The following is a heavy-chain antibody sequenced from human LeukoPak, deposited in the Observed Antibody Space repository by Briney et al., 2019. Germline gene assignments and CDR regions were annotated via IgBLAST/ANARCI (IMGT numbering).Heavy chain of an antibody. Sequence: GGSLRLSCAASGFTFSDYYMSWIRQAPGKGLEWVSYISSSGSTIYYADSVKGRFTISRDNAKNSLYLQMNSLRAEDTAVYYCARDLSYYDSSGPLGYWGQGTLVTVSS. CDR2: ISSSGSTI. CDR3: ARDLSYYDSSGPLGY. J-gene: IGHJ4*02. V-gene: IGHV3-11*01. D-gene: IGHD3-22*01. CDR1: GFTFSDYY.